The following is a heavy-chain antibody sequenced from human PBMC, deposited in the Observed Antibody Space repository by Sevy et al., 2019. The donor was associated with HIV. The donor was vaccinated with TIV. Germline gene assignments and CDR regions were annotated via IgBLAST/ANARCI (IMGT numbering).Heavy chain of an antibody. Sequence: SDTLSLTCTVSGGSINSGAHFWSWIRQHPGKGLEWIGYVYYTGTSYYNPSLKSRVTISVDTSKNQFSLKLSSVTAADTAVYYCARAVLSWYYMDVWGKGTTVTVSS. V-gene: IGHV4-31*03. CDR1: GGSINSGAHF. D-gene: IGHD2-8*02. CDR3: ARAVLSWYYMDV. J-gene: IGHJ6*03. CDR2: VYYTGTS.